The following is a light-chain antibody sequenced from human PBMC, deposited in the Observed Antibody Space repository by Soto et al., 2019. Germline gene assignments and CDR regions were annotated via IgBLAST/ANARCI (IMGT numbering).Light chain of an antibody. CDR3: QQRSDWPPLT. Sequence: EIVLTQSPATLSLSPGERATLSCRASQSVSSYLAWYQQKPGQAPRLLIYDASNRATGIPPRFSGSGSGTDFTLTISSLDPEDFAVYYCQQRSDWPPLTFGGGTKVDIK. CDR2: DAS. J-gene: IGKJ4*01. CDR1: QSVSSY. V-gene: IGKV3-11*01.